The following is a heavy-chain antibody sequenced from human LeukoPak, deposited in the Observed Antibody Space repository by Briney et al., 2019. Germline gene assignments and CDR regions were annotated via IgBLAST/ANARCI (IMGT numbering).Heavy chain of an antibody. J-gene: IGHJ4*02. D-gene: IGHD6-13*01. V-gene: IGHV4-39*01. CDR3: AGQNYSSSWYVPAPFDY. Sequence: PSETLSLTCTVSGGSISSSPYYWGWIRQPPGKGLEWIGTIYYSGSTYYNPSLKSRVTISVDTSKNQFSLKLTSVTAADTAVYYCAGQNYSSSWYVPAPFDYWGQGTLVTVSS. CDR2: IYYSGST. CDR1: GGSISSSPYY.